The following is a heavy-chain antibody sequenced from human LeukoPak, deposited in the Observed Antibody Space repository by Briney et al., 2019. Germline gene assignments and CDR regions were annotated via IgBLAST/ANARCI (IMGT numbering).Heavy chain of an antibody. J-gene: IGHJ4*02. D-gene: IGHD3-22*01. CDR1: GGSISSRSYY. CDR2: ISDSGST. CDR3: VTYYFDSSGPKKNY. V-gene: IGHV4-39*01. Sequence: SETLSLTCTVSGGSISSRSYYWGWIRQPPGKGLEWIGKISDSGSTYYSPSLRSRVTISIGMSKNQFSLKLSSVTAADTAVYYCVTYYFDSSGPKKNYWGQGTLVTVSS.